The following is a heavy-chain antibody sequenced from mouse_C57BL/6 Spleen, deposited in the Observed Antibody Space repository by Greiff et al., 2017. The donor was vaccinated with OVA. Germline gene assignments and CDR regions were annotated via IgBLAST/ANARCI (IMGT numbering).Heavy chain of an antibody. CDR1: GYTFTSYW. J-gene: IGHJ2*01. CDR2: IDPSDSYT. Sequence: QVQLQQPGAELVMPGASVKLSCKASGYTFTSYWMHWVKQRPGQGLEWIGEIDPSDSYTNYNQKFKGKSTLTVDKSSSTAYMQLSSLTSEDSAVYYGARGGDYYGSSYDYWGQGTTLTVSS. V-gene: IGHV1-69*01. D-gene: IGHD1-1*01. CDR3: ARGGDYYGSSYDY.